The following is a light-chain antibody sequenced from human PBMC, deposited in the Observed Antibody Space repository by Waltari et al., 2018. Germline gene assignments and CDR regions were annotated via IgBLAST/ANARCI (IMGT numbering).Light chain of an antibody. CDR2: RNN. Sequence: QPVLTQPPPASGTPGQRVSISSSRSSPPTASMSVSWSQQRPGTAPKLHIYRNNQRRSGVPDRFSGSKCGTSASLAISGLRSEDEADYYCAAWDDSLSGVFGGGTKLTVL. CDR1: SPPTASMS. V-gene: IGLV1-47*01. CDR3: AAWDDSLSGV. J-gene: IGLJ3*02.